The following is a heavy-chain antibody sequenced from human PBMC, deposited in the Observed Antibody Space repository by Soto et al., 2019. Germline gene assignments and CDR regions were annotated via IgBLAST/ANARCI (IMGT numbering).Heavy chain of an antibody. V-gene: IGHV3-23*01. Sequence: HPGGSLRLSCAASGFTFSSYAMSWVRQAPGKGLEWVSAISGSGGSTYYADSVKGRFTISRDNSKNTLYLQMNSLRAEDTAVYYCAKVGFPTDKWLRHFDYWGQGTLVTVSS. CDR2: ISGSGGST. J-gene: IGHJ4*02. CDR3: AKVGFPTDKWLRHFDY. D-gene: IGHD5-12*01. CDR1: GFTFSSYA.